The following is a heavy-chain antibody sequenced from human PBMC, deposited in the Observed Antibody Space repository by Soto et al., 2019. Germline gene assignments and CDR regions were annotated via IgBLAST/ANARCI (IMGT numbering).Heavy chain of an antibody. CDR2: ISHTGST. CDR1: GGSISSGNSYS. V-gene: IGHV4-30-2*01. D-gene: IGHD3-16*01. J-gene: IGHJ5*02. CDR3: ARAVAPYLGTWFDP. Sequence: KASETLSLTCAVSGGSISSGNSYSWSWIRQPPGKGLEWIGSISHTGSTSYNPSLKGRVTMSVDKSKNQFSLKLSPVTAADMAVYYCARAVAPYLGTWFDPWGQGTLVTVSS.